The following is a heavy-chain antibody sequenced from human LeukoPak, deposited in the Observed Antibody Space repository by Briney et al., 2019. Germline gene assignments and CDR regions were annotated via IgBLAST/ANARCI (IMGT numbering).Heavy chain of an antibody. CDR3: ARSAVAGTLSAYYFHY. CDR1: GYTFTGYY. V-gene: IGHV1-18*04. Sequence: ASVKVSCKASGYTFTGYYIHWVRQAPGQGLEWMGWISAYNGNTNYAQKLQGRVTMTTDTSTSTAYMELRSLRSDDTAVYYCARSAVAGTLSAYYFHYWGQGTLVTVSS. D-gene: IGHD6-19*01. J-gene: IGHJ4*02. CDR2: ISAYNGNT.